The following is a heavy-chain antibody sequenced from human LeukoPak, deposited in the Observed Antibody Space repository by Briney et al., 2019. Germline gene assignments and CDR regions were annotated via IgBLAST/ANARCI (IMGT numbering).Heavy chain of an antibody. CDR2: IYPGDSDT. Sequence: GESLKISCKGSGYSFTSYWIGWVRQMPGKGLEWTGIIYPGDSDTRYSPSFQGQVTISADKSITTAYLQWSSLKASDTAMYYCARQSKSGTLFGGTSTHHFDNWGQGTLVTVSS. D-gene: IGHD3-3*01. V-gene: IGHV5-51*01. J-gene: IGHJ4*02. CDR1: GYSFTSYW. CDR3: ARQSKSGTLFGGTSTHHFDN.